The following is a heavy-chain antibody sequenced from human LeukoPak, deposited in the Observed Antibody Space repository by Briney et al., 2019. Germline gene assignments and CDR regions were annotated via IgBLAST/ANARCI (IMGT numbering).Heavy chain of an antibody. Sequence: PSETLSLTCTVPGGSISSSSYYWGWIRQPPGKGLEWIGSIYYSGSTYYNPSLKSRVTISVDTSKNQFSLKLSSVTAADTAVYYCARLPYSYYYDSSGYYFRYFDYWGQGTLVTVSS. V-gene: IGHV4-39*01. CDR3: ARLPYSYYYDSSGYYFRYFDY. CDR1: GGSISSSSYY. J-gene: IGHJ4*02. D-gene: IGHD3-22*01. CDR2: IYYSGST.